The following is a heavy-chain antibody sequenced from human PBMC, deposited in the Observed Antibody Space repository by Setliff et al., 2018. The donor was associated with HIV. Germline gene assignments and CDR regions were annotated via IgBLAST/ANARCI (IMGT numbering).Heavy chain of an antibody. J-gene: IGHJ3*02. CDR3: ARDKLEETAESLWGQMKNDAFDI. V-gene: IGHV1-2*02. D-gene: IGHD2-21*01. CDR1: GYTFTDYY. CDR2: INPNSGGT. Sequence: ASVKVSCKASGYTFTDYYMHWVRQAPGQGVEWMGWINPNSGGTKYAQTFQGRVTMNRDTSINTAYMDLSRLRSDDTAIYYCARDKLEETAESLWGQMKNDAFDIWGPGTLVTVSS.